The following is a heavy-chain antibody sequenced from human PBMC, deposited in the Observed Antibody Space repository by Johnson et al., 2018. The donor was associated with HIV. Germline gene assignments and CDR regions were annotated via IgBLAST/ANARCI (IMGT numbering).Heavy chain of an antibody. V-gene: IGHV3-66*01. CDR2: IFSGGST. Sequence: VQLVESGGGLVQPGGSLRLSCAASGLTVSGNYMTWVRQAPGKGLEWVSVIFSGGSTYYAGSVHGRFTISGDNSKNTLYLQMNSLRAEDTAVYYCARACRDCYTCDAFDIWGQGTMVTVSS. CDR3: ARACRDCYTCDAFDI. D-gene: IGHD5-24*01. J-gene: IGHJ3*02. CDR1: GLTVSGNY.